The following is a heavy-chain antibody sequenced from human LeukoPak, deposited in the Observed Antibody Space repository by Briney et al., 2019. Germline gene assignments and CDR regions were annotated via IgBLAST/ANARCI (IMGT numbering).Heavy chain of an antibody. J-gene: IGHJ4*02. CDR3: ATIYCSGGSCYYFDY. Sequence: GGCLRLSCAASGITFRNYWMSWVRQAPGKGLEWVANIKEDGSVKYYVDSVKGRFTISRDNAKNSLYLQMNSLRAEDTAVYYCATIYCSGGSCYYFDYWGQGTLVTVSS. V-gene: IGHV3-7*03. D-gene: IGHD2-15*01. CDR2: IKEDGSVK. CDR1: GITFRNYW.